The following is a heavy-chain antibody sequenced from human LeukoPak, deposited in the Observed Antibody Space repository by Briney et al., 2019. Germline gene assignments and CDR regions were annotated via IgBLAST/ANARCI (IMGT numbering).Heavy chain of an antibody. J-gene: IGHJ4*02. CDR1: GGSISSGSYY. CDR3: ARIYSSSFDY. Sequence: SETLSLTCTVSGGSISSGSYYLSWIRQPAGKGLEWIGRIYTSGSTNYNPSLKSRVTISVDTSKNQFSLKLSSVTAADTAVYYCARIYSSSFDYWGQGTLVTVSS. D-gene: IGHD6-6*01. V-gene: IGHV4-61*02. CDR2: IYTSGST.